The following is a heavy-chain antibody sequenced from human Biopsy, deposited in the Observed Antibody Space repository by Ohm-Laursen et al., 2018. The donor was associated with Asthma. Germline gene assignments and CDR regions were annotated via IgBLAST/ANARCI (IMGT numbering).Heavy chain of an antibody. CDR2: ISSSGSTI. CDR3: ARDREVYGSGIGALYYYYYYGMDV. Sequence: SLRLSCAASGFTFSDYYMSWIRQAPGKGLEWVSYISSSGSTIYYADSVKGQFTISRDNAKNSLYLQMNSLRAEDTAVYYCARDREVYGSGIGALYYYYYYGMDVWGQGTTVTVSS. D-gene: IGHD3-10*01. CDR1: GFTFSDYY. J-gene: IGHJ6*02. V-gene: IGHV3-11*01.